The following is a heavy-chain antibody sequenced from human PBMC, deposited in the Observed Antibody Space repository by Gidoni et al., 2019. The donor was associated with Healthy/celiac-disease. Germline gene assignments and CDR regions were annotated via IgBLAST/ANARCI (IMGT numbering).Heavy chain of an antibody. V-gene: IGHV3-23*01. CDR3: AKDMGGYSYGFDY. D-gene: IGHD5-18*01. CDR1: GVTVSSYA. Sequence: EVQLLESGGGLVQPGGSLRVSCAASGVTVSSYAMSWVRQAPGKGLEWVSAISGRCGSTYYADSVKGRFTISRDNSKNTLYLQMNSLRAEDTAVYYCAKDMGGYSYGFDYWGQGTLVTVSS. CDR2: ISGRCGST. J-gene: IGHJ4*02.